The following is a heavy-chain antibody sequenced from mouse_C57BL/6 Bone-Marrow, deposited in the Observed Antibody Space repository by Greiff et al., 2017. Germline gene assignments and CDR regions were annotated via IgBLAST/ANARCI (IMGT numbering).Heavy chain of an antibody. J-gene: IGHJ2*01. Sequence: EVNLVESGGGLVKPGGSLKLSCAASGFTFSDYGMHWVRQAPEKGLEWVAYISSGSSTIYYADTVKGRFTISRDNAKNTLFLQITSLRSEDTAMYYCAREDYYGSDFFDYWGQGTTLTVSS. CDR2: ISSGSSTI. CDR1: GFTFSDYG. V-gene: IGHV5-17*01. CDR3: AREDYYGSDFFDY. D-gene: IGHD1-1*01.